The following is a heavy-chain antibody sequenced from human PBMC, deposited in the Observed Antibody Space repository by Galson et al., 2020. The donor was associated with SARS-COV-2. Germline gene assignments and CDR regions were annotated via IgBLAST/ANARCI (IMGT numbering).Heavy chain of an antibody. CDR2: IYSSGST. D-gene: IGHD3-22*01. Sequence: ETSETLSLTCTVSGGSISSGSYYWGWIRQPPGKGLEWIGNIYSSGSTYYNPSFKSRVTISVATSKKQFYLKLSSVTASDTAVYYCARARIVVVINAFDIWGQGTMVTVSS. J-gene: IGHJ3*02. CDR3: ARARIVVVINAFDI. CDR1: GGSISSGSYY. V-gene: IGHV4-39*07.